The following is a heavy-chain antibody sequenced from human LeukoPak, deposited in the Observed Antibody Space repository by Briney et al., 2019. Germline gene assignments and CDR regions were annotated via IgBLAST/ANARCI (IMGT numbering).Heavy chain of an antibody. Sequence: GSLRLSCAASGFTVSSKYMSWVRQAPGKGLEWVSGINWNGGSTGYADSVKGRFTISRDNAKNSLYLQMNSLRAEDTALYYCARAAAGTVDYWGQGTLVTVSS. D-gene: IGHD6-13*01. CDR2: INWNGGST. CDR1: GFTVSSKY. V-gene: IGHV3-20*04. J-gene: IGHJ4*02. CDR3: ARAAAGTVDY.